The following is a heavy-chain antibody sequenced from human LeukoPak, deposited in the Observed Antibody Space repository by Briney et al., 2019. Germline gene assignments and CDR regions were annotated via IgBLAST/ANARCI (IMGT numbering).Heavy chain of an antibody. CDR1: GFTFSSYA. CDR2: ISGSGGST. D-gene: IGHD2-2*01. J-gene: IGHJ4*02. CDR3: AKETQVVPAATSDY. V-gene: IGHV3-23*01. Sequence: GGSLRLSCAASGFTFSSYAMSWVRQAPGKGLEWVTAISGSGGSTFYADSVKGRFIISGDNSKNQLYLQMNKLRAEDTAVYYCAKETQVVPAATSDYWGQGTLVTVSS.